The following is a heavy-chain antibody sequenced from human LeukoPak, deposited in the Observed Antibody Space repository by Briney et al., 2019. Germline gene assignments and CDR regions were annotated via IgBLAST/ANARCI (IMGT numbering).Heavy chain of an antibody. CDR3: ARDRRTMVVTGVFDY. Sequence: GGSLRLSCAASGFTFSSYSMNWVRQAPGKGLEWVSSISSSSGYIYYADSVKGRFTISRDNAKNSLYLQMNSLRAEDTAVYYCARDRRTMVVTGVFDYWGQGTLVTVSS. CDR1: GFTFSSYS. D-gene: IGHD4-23*01. V-gene: IGHV3-21*01. CDR2: ISSSSGYI. J-gene: IGHJ4*02.